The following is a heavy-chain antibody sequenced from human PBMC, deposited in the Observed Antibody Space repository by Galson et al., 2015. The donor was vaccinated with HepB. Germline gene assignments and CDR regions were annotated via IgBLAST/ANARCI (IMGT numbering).Heavy chain of an antibody. Sequence: SLRLSCAASGFTVSSNYMSWVRQAPGKGLEWISVIYSGGSTYYADSVKGRFTISRDNSKNTLYLQMNSLRAEDTAVYYCAVESPGYGDYEGAFVIWGQGTMVTVSS. J-gene: IGHJ3*02. CDR1: GFTVSSNY. CDR3: AVESPGYGDYEGAFVI. CDR2: IYSGGST. D-gene: IGHD4-17*01. V-gene: IGHV3-53*01.